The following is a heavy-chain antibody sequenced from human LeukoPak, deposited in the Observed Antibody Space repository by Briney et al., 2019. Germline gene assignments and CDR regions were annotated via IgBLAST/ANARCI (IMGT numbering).Heavy chain of an antibody. CDR2: IYYSGST. CDR1: GGSISSSSYY. D-gene: IGHD4-11*01. CDR3: ARRAGDYKHPFDY. V-gene: IGHV4-39*01. J-gene: IGHJ4*02. Sequence: SETLSLTCTVSGGSISSSSYYWGWIRQPPGKGLEWIGSIYYSGSTYYNPSLKSRVTISVDTSKNQFSLKLSSVTAADTAVYYCARRAGDYKHPFDYWGQGTLVTVSS.